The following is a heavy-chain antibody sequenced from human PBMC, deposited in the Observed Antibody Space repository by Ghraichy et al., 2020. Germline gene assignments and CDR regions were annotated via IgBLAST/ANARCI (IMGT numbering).Heavy chain of an antibody. J-gene: IGHJ6*02. CDR1: GYAFTGYY. V-gene: IGHV1-2*02. CDR3: ARGRFCSGGSCDPGWDYGLDV. Sequence: SCEASGYAFTGYYLHWVRQAPGQGPEWMGWINPYSGGTKYAQKFQGRVTMTRDTSISAVYMELSRLRSDDAAVYFCARGRFCSGGSCDPGWDYGLDVWGQGTAVTVSS. D-gene: IGHD2-15*01. CDR2: INPYSGGT.